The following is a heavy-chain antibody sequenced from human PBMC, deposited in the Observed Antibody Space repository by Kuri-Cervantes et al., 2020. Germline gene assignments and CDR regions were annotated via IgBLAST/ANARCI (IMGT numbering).Heavy chain of an antibody. CDR3: ARDPDKLLWFGELLYPTYYYYGMDV. Sequence: GGSLRLSCAASGFTFSSYWMSWVRQAPGKGLEWVANIKQDGSEKYYVDSVKGRFTISRDNAKNSLYLQMNSLRDEDTAVYYCARDPDKLLWFGELLYPTYYYYGMDVWGQGTTVTVSS. V-gene: IGHV3-7*01. D-gene: IGHD3-10*01. J-gene: IGHJ6*02. CDR2: IKQDGSEK. CDR1: GFTFSSYW.